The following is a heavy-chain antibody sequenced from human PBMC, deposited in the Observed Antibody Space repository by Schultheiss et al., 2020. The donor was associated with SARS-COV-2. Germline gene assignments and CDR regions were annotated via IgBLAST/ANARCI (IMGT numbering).Heavy chain of an antibody. J-gene: IGHJ6*03. D-gene: IGHD1-26*01. CDR1: GGSISSYY. V-gene: IGHV4-59*12. CDR2: IYYSGST. Sequence: GSLRLSCTVSGGSISSYYWSWIRQPPGKGLEWIGYIYYSGSTNYNPSLKSRVTISVDTSKNQFSLKLSSVTAADTAVYYCARRPTNYYYMDVWGKGTTVTVSS. CDR3: ARRPTNYYYMDV.